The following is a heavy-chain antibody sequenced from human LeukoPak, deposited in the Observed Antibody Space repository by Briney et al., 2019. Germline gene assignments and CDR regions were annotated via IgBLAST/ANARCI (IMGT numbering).Heavy chain of an antibody. J-gene: IGHJ4*02. CDR3: ARKYGDCGGLGDY. V-gene: IGHV3-48*03. CDR2: ISSSGSTI. Sequence: GGSLRLSCAASGFTFSSYEMNWVRQAPGKGLEWVSYISSSGSTIYYADSVKGRFTISRDNAKNSLYLQMNSLRAEDTAVYYCARKYGDCGGLGDYWGQGTPVTVSS. D-gene: IGHD4-17*01. CDR1: GFTFSSYE.